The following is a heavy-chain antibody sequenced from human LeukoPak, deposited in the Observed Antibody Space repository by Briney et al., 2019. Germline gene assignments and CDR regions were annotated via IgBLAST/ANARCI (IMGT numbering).Heavy chain of an antibody. V-gene: IGHV3-9*01. D-gene: IGHD2-15*01. J-gene: IGHJ4*02. CDR2: ISWNSGSI. Sequence: GGSLRLSCAASGFTFDDYAMHWVRQAPGKGLEWVSGISWNSGSIGYADSVKGRFAISRDNAKNSLYLQMNSLRAEDTALYYCVKDNEAYCSGGSCPFDYWGQGTLVTVSS. CDR1: GFTFDDYA. CDR3: VKDNEAYCSGGSCPFDY.